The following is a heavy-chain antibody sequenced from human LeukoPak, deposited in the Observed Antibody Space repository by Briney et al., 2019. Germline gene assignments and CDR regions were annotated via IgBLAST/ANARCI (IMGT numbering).Heavy chain of an antibody. D-gene: IGHD2-15*01. CDR2: FDPEDGET. Sequence: GSVKVSCKVSGYTLTELSMHWVRQAPGKGLEWMGGFDPEDGETIYAQKFQGRVTMTEDTSTDTVYMELSSLRSEDTAVYYCATDLGYCSGGSCYRNWFDPWGQGTLVTVSS. CDR1: GYTLTELS. J-gene: IGHJ5*02. V-gene: IGHV1-24*01. CDR3: ATDLGYCSGGSCYRNWFDP.